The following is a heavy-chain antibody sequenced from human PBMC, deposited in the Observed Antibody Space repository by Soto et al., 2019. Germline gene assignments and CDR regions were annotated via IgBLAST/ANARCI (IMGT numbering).Heavy chain of an antibody. CDR1: GYTFTSYG. CDR3: ARGWMAIGYCSSTSCYLLDY. J-gene: IGHJ4*02. D-gene: IGHD2-2*03. CDR2: ISAYNGNT. V-gene: IGHV1-18*01. Sequence: ASVKVSCKASGYTFTSYGISWVRQAPGQGLEWMGWISAYNGNTNYAQKLQGRVTMTTDTSTSTAYMKLRSLRSDDTAVYYCARGWMAIGYCSSTSCYLLDYWGQGTLVTVSS.